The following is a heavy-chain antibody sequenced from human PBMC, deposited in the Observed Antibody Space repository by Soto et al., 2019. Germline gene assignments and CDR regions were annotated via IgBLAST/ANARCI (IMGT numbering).Heavy chain of an antibody. CDR1: GGSISSSSYY. V-gene: IGHV4-39*01. CDR2: IYYSGST. D-gene: IGHD2-8*01. Sequence: PSETLSLTCTVSGGSISSSSYYWGWIRQPPGKGLEWIGSIYYSGSTYYNPSLKSRVTISVDTSKNQFSLKLSSVTAADTAVYYCARLMVYAEGGSDCWGQGTLVTVSS. CDR3: ARLMVYAEGGSDC. J-gene: IGHJ4*02.